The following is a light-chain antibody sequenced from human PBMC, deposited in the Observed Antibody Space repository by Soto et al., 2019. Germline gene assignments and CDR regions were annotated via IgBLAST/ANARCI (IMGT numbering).Light chain of an antibody. V-gene: IGKV3-11*01. CDR1: QSVSSN. CDR3: HQRSNWPPT. Sequence: ENVLTQSPATLYLSPGERATLSCRASQSVSSNLAWYQQKPGQAPRLLIYDASNRATGIPARFSGSGSGTDFTLTISSLQPEDFAVYYCHQRSNWPPTFGGGTKVEIK. J-gene: IGKJ4*01. CDR2: DAS.